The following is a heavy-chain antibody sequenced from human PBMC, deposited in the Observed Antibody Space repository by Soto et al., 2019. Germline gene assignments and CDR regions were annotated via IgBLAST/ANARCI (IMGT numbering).Heavy chain of an antibody. J-gene: IGHJ4*02. V-gene: IGHV4-30-4*01. Sequence: QVQLQESGPGLVKPSQTLSLTCTVSGGSISSGDYYWSWIRQPPGKGLEWIGYIYYSGSTYYNPSLKSRVTISVDTSKNQFSLKLSSVTAADTAVYYCAREAPVAAAGTFYNYWGQGTLVTVSS. CDR2: IYYSGST. CDR3: AREAPVAAAGTFYNY. D-gene: IGHD6-13*01. CDR1: GGSISSGDYY.